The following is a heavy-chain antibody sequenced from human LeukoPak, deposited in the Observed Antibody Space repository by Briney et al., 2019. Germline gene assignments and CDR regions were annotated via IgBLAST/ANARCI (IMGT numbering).Heavy chain of an antibody. CDR2: IIPIFGTA. Sequence: SVKVSCKASGYTFTSYTFTWVRQAPGQGLEWMGWIIPIFGTANYAQKFQGRVTITADESTSTAYMELSSLRSEDTAVYYCARGGFGSVFDYWGQGTLVTVSS. CDR1: GYTFTSYT. V-gene: IGHV1-69*13. J-gene: IGHJ4*02. CDR3: ARGGFGSVFDY. D-gene: IGHD5-12*01.